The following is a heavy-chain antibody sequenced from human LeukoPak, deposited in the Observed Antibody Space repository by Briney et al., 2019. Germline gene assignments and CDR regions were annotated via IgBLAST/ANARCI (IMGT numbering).Heavy chain of an antibody. CDR2: INPNSGNT. D-gene: IGHD1-1*01. J-gene: IGHJ3*02. Sequence: GASVKVSCKASGYTFTGYYMHWVRQAPGQGLEWMGWINPNSGNTGYAQKFQGRVTMTRNTSISTAYMELSSLRSEDTAVYYCARRAIRHDAFDIWGQGTMVTVSS. CDR1: GYTFTGYY. V-gene: IGHV1-8*02. CDR3: ARRAIRHDAFDI.